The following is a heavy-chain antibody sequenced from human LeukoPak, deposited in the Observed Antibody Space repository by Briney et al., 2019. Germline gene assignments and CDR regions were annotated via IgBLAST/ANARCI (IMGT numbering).Heavy chain of an antibody. CDR3: ARDEAAGLGSFDY. CDR2: IYYSGSP. Sequence: PSETLSLTCTVSGGSISSGDYYWSWIRQPPGKGLEWIGYIYYSGSPYYNPSLKSRVTISVDTSKNQFSLKLSSVTAADTAVYYCARDEAAGLGSFDYWGQGTLVTVSS. CDR1: GGSISSGDYY. J-gene: IGHJ4*02. D-gene: IGHD6-13*01. V-gene: IGHV4-30-4*08.